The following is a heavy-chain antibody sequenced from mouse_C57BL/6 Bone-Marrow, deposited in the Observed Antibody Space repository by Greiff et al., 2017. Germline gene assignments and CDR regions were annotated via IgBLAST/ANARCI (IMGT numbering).Heavy chain of an antibody. CDR3: ARAGVYYGSSSRAWFAY. Sequence: QVQLQQSGAELARPGASVKMSCTASGYTFTSYTMHWVKQRPGQGLEWIGYINPSSGSTQYNQKFKDKATLTADKSSSTAYMQLSSLTSEDSAVYYCARAGVYYGSSSRAWFAYWGQGTLGTVSA. CDR2: INPSSGST. V-gene: IGHV1-4*01. D-gene: IGHD1-1*01. J-gene: IGHJ3*01. CDR1: GYTFTSYT.